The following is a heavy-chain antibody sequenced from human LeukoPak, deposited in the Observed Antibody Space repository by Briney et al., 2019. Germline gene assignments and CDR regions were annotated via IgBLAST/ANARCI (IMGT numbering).Heavy chain of an antibody. Sequence: SETLSLTCAVYGGSFSGYYWSWIRQPPGKGLEWIGEINHSGSTNYNPSLKSRVTISVDTSKNQFSLKLSSVTAADTAVYYCVREESYGDYRWFDPWGQGTLVTVSS. D-gene: IGHD4-17*01. CDR3: VREESYGDYRWFDP. V-gene: IGHV4-34*09. CDR1: GGSFSGYY. J-gene: IGHJ5*02. CDR2: INHSGST.